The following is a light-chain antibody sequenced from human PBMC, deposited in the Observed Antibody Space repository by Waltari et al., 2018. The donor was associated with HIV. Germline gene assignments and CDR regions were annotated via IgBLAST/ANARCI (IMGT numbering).Light chain of an antibody. V-gene: IGLV1-44*01. Sequence: QSVLTQPPSASGTPGQRVTISCSGSSSNIRSNTVNWYQRLPGTAPKLLIYTNDQRPSGVPDRFSGSKSGTSASLAISGLQSEDEADYYCAAWDDSLNGEVVFGGGTKLTVL. J-gene: IGLJ2*01. CDR2: TND. CDR3: AAWDDSLNGEVV. CDR1: SSNIRSNT.